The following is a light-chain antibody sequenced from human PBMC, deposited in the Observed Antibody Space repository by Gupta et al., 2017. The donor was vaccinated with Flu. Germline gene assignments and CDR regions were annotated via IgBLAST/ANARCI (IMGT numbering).Light chain of an antibody. CDR1: QGLVYSDGNTY. J-gene: IGKJ1*01. CDR3: MQGAHWPWA. V-gene: IGKV2-30*01. Sequence: ISCRSSQGLVYSDGNTYFHWRQQRPGQSPRRLIYQVSYRDSGVPDGFSGSGSGTDFTLKISRVEAEDVGVYYCMQGAHWPWAFGQGTKLEIK. CDR2: QVS.